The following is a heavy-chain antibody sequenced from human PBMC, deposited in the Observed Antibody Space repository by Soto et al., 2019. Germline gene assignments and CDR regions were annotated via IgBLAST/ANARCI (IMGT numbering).Heavy chain of an antibody. Sequence: GGSLRLSCTASWFTFSSYAMSWVRQAPGKELEWVSTISGNSGKTNYAESVKGRFSISRDNSKNTVHLQMSSLRDDDSAIYYCAREVYDTSGYLYYWGRGTRVTVYS. D-gene: IGHD3-22*01. V-gene: IGHV3-23*01. CDR1: WFTFSSYA. CDR3: AREVYDTSGYLYY. J-gene: IGHJ4*02. CDR2: ISGNSGKT.